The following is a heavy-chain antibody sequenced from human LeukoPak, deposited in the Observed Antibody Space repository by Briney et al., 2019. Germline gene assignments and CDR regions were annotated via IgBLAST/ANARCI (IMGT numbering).Heavy chain of an antibody. CDR3: ARGTSGSYDWFDP. V-gene: IGHV4-59*12. Sequence: SETLSLTCTVSGGSISYYYWSWIRQPPGKGLEWIGYIYYSGSTNYNPSLKSRVTISVDTSKNQFSLKLSSVTAADTAVYYCARGTSGSYDWFDPWGQGTLVTVSS. CDR1: GGSISYYY. CDR2: IYYSGST. D-gene: IGHD1-26*01. J-gene: IGHJ5*02.